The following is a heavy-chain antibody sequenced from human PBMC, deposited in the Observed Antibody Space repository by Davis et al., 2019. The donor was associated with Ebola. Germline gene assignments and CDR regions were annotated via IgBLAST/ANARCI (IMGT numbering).Heavy chain of an antibody. CDR2: IYYSGST. Sequence: SETLSLTCTVSGGSISSGGYYWSWIRQHPGKGLEWIGYIYYSGSTYYNPSLKSRVTISVDTSKNQFSLKLSSVTAADTAVYYCARDFSRYEYSSSHYGMDVWGKGTTVTVSS. CDR1: GGSISSGGYY. J-gene: IGHJ6*04. CDR3: ARDFSRYEYSSSHYGMDV. D-gene: IGHD6-13*01. V-gene: IGHV4-31*03.